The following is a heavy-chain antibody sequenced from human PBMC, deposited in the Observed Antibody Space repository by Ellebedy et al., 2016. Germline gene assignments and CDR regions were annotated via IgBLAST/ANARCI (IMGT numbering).Heavy chain of an antibody. D-gene: IGHD3-9*01. J-gene: IGHJ6*02. CDR3: HWLGGITDYGMDV. V-gene: IGHV3-74*01. Sequence: GGSLRLXCAASGFTFSRYWMHWVRQAPGKGLVWVSRISSDGSDTTYADSVKGRFTISRDNAKNTLSLQMNSLRAEDTAVYYCHWLGGITDYGMDVWGQGTTVTVSS. CDR2: ISSDGSDT. CDR1: GFTFSRYW.